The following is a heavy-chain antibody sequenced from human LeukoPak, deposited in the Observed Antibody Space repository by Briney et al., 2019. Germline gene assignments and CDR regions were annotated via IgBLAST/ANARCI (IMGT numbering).Heavy chain of an antibody. D-gene: IGHD2-2*01. CDR1: GFTFSSYG. Sequence: AGGTLRLSCAASGFTFSSYGKHWVRQAPGKGLEWVAFIRYDGSNKYYADSVKGRFTISRDNSKNTRYLQMNSLRAEDTAVYYCAEEDIVVVPAAMNFDYWGQGTLVTVSS. CDR2: IRYDGSNK. CDR3: AEEDIVVVPAAMNFDY. J-gene: IGHJ4*02. V-gene: IGHV3-30*02.